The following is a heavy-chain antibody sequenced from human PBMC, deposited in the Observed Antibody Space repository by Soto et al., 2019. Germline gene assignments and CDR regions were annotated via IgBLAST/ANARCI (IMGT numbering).Heavy chain of an antibody. CDR1: GGSISSRGYY. Sequence: QLQLQESGPGLVKPSETLSLTCTVSGGSISSRGYYWGWNRQPPGKGLEWIGTIYYSGSTYYNPSLKSRVTTSVDTSKNQFSLKLSSVTAADTAVYYCATSNWFDPWGQGTLVTVSS. CDR2: IYYSGST. CDR3: ATSNWFDP. J-gene: IGHJ5*02. V-gene: IGHV4-39*01.